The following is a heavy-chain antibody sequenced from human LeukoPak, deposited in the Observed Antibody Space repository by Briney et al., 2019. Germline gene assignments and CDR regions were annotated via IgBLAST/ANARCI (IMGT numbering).Heavy chain of an antibody. CDR3: AKDLRGSSSFDY. V-gene: IGHV3-23*01. D-gene: IGHD1-26*01. J-gene: IGHJ4*02. CDR1: GFTFGTYA. Sequence: GGSLRLSCAASGFTFGTYAMSWVRQAPGKGLEWVSAISGSGDYTFYADSVKGRFTISRDNSKNTLYLQMSSLRAEDTAVYFCAKDLRGSSSFDYWGQGTLVTVSS. CDR2: ISGSGDYT.